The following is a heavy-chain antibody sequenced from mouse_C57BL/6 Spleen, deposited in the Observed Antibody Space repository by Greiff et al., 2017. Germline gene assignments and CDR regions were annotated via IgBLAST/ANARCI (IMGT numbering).Heavy chain of an antibody. D-gene: IGHD2-4*01. CDR2: ILPGSGGT. CDR3: ARKPYYDCDYYSMDY. Sequence: QVQLQQSGAELVKPGASVKLSCKATGYTFTGYWIEWVKQRPGHGLEWIGEILPGSGGTNYNEKFKGQATFTVDTSSNTAYMQLSSLTTEDSAVYYCARKPYYDCDYYSMDYWGQGTSVTGSS. CDR1: GYTFTGYW. J-gene: IGHJ4*01. V-gene: IGHV1-9*01.